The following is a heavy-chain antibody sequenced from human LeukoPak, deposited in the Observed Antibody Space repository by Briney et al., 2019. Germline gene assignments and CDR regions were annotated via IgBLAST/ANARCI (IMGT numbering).Heavy chain of an antibody. CDR2: VSYIRVAT. J-gene: IGHJ3*02. Sequence: GGFLRLSCAASGFTFSRFALSWVRQAPGKGLEWVSGVSYIRVATYYADSVKGRFTISRDDSQNILYLQMNGLRAEDTAVYFCAKGFREFDTSTSYSSFDTWGQGTMVTVSS. CDR3: AKGFREFDTSTSYSSFDT. CDR1: GFTFSRFA. D-gene: IGHD5-18*01. V-gene: IGHV3-23*01.